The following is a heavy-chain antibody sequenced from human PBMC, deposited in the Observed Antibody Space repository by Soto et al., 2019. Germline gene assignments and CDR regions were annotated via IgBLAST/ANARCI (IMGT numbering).Heavy chain of an antibody. Sequence: QVQLVQSGAEVKKPGSSVKVSCKASGGTFSSYTISWVRQAPGQGLEWMGRIIPILGIANYAQKFQGRVTITADKSTSTAYMELSSLRSEDTAVYYCAREGYGSGSYYYYFDYWGQGTLVTVSS. J-gene: IGHJ4*02. CDR3: AREGYGSGSYYYYFDY. CDR1: GGTFSSYT. V-gene: IGHV1-69*08. CDR2: IIPILGIA. D-gene: IGHD3-10*01.